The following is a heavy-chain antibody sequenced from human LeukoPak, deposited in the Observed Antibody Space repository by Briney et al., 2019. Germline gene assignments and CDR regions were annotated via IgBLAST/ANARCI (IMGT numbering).Heavy chain of an antibody. Sequence: PGGSLRLSCAASGFTFSSYAMSWVGPAPGKGLEGVSAISGSGGSTYYADSVKGRFTISRDNSKNTLYLQMNSLRAEDTAVYYCAKDLTAPQWLVPVDYWGQGNLVTVSS. D-gene: IGHD6-19*01. V-gene: IGHV3-23*01. CDR1: GFTFSSYA. CDR3: AKDLTAPQWLVPVDY. J-gene: IGHJ4*02. CDR2: ISGSGGST.